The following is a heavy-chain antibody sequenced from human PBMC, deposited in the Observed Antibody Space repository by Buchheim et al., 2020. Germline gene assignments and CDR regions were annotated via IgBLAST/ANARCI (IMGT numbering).Heavy chain of an antibody. V-gene: IGHV3-30*18. D-gene: IGHD3-22*01. Sequence: QVQLVESGGGVVQPGRSLRLSCAVSGLTFSDYGIHWVRQAPGKGLEWVAVISYDGIDKKYADSLKGRFTISRDNSKNTVYLQMNSLRAEDTAVYYCAKDSYDSSVGASLVWGQGTL. CDR2: ISYDGIDK. J-gene: IGHJ4*02. CDR3: AKDSYDSSVGASLV. CDR1: GLTFSDYG.